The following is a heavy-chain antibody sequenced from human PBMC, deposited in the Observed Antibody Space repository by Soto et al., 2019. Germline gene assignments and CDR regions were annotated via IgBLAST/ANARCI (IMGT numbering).Heavy chain of an antibody. Sequence: QITLKESGPTLVKPTQTLTLTCTFSGFSLSTTGMAVGWIRQPPGKALEWLALIYWDGDKRYSPMLKSKLTITKDTSKNQVVLTMSNMDRVDTARYYCAHIVVAGLGYDFDYWGQGTLVTVSS. CDR2: IYWDGDK. CDR3: AHIVVAGLGYDFDY. V-gene: IGHV2-5*02. D-gene: IGHD6-19*01. J-gene: IGHJ4*02. CDR1: GFSLSTTGMA.